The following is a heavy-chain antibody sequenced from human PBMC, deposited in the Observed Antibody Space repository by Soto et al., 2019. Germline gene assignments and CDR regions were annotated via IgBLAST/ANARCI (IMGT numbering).Heavy chain of an antibody. CDR3: ARGLESSGWRRDRYNWFDP. CDR1: GGSFSGYY. D-gene: IGHD6-19*01. V-gene: IGHV4-34*01. Sequence: QVQLQQWGAGLLKPSETLSLTCAVYGGSFSGYYWSWIRQPPGKGLEWIGEINHSGSTNYNPSLKSRVNISVDTSKNQFSRKLSSVTAADTAVYYCARGLESSGWRRDRYNWFDPWGQGTLVTVS. CDR2: INHSGST. J-gene: IGHJ5*02.